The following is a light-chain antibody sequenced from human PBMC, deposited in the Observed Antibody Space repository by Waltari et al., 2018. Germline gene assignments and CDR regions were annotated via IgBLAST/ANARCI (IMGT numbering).Light chain of an antibody. Sequence: SYELTQPPSVQVSPGQTSRINCSGDALPKKYAFWYQQKSCQAPVLLNYYDNKRPSVIPERFSGSSSGTMATLTISGAQVEDEADYYCYSTDSTGNHVVFGGGTKLTVL. CDR2: YDN. CDR3: YSTDSTGNHVV. CDR1: ALPKKY. J-gene: IGLJ2*01. V-gene: IGLV3-10*01.